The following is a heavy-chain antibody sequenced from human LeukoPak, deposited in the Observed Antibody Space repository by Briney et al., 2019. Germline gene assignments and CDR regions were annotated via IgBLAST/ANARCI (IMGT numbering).Heavy chain of an antibody. Sequence: GGSLRLSCAASGFTFSTFAMHWVRQAPDKGLEWVAVIWFDGSNKYYADSVKGRFSISRDNSKNTLSLQMNSLTADDTAVYYCAKSEFDYYDSSGPPDSWGQGTLVTVSS. CDR3: AKSEFDYYDSSGPPDS. CDR1: GFTFSTFA. CDR2: IWFDGSNK. J-gene: IGHJ5*01. V-gene: IGHV3-33*06. D-gene: IGHD3-22*01.